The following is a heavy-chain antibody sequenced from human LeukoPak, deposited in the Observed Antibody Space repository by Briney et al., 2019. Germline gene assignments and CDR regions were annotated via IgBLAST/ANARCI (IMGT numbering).Heavy chain of an antibody. Sequence: SETLSLTCTVSGGSISSSSYYWGWIRQPPGKGLEWIGSIYYSGSTYYNPPLKSRVTISVDTSKNQFSLKLSSVTAADTAVYYCARPLGITGTDWFDPWGQGTLVTVSS. J-gene: IGHJ5*02. CDR3: ARPLGITGTDWFDP. CDR2: IYYSGST. V-gene: IGHV4-39*01. CDR1: GGSISSSSYY. D-gene: IGHD1-20*01.